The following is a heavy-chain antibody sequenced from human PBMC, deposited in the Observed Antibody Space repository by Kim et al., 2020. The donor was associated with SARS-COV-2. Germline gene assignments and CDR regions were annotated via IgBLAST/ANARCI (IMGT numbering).Heavy chain of an antibody. J-gene: IGHJ4*02. D-gene: IGHD4-17*01. Sequence: NYHPSLKSRVTISVDTSKNQFSLKLSSVTAADTAVYYCARWPNYGDYFDYWGQGTLVTVSS. CDR3: ARWPNYGDYFDY. V-gene: IGHV4-59*01.